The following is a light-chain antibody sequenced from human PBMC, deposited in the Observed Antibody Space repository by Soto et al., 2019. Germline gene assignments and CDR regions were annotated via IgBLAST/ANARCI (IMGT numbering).Light chain of an antibody. CDR2: PTS. CDR1: QDISYW. V-gene: IGKV1D-12*01. Sequence: DIQMTQSPSSVSASVGDRVTITCRASQDISYWLAWYQQKPGKAPQLLIYPTSTFQSGVPSRFSGSGSGTDFTLTISGLQPEDCATYYCQQLNNFPPTFGQGTRLEIK. J-gene: IGKJ5*01. CDR3: QQLNNFPPT.